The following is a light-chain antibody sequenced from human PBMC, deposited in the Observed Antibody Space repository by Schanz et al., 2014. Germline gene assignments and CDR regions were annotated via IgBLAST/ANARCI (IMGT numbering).Light chain of an antibody. Sequence: DIVMTQSPATLSVSPGEGATLSCRASQTIGITLAWYQQKPGQAPRLLISGASTRATGVPARFSGSGSGTEFTLTISSLQSEDFAIYYCQQYNDWPPVTFGQGTKLEIK. V-gene: IGKV3-15*01. CDR1: QTIGIT. J-gene: IGKJ2*01. CDR2: GAS. CDR3: QQYNDWPPVT.